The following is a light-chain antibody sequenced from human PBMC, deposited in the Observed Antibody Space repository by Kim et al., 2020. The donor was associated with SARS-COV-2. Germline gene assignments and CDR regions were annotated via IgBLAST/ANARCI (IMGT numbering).Light chain of an antibody. V-gene: IGLV3-1*01. Sequence: SGYPGQTASITWSGDKVGDKYACWYQQKPGQSPVLVIYQDSKRPSGIPERFSGSNSGNTATLTISGTQAMDEADYYCQAWDSSTVVFGGGTQLTVL. CDR2: QDS. CDR1: KVGDKY. CDR3: QAWDSSTVV. J-gene: IGLJ2*01.